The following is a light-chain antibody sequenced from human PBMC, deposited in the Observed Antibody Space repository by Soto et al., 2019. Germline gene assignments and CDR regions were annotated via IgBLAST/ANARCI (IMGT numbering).Light chain of an antibody. CDR2: DAS. Sequence: DIQMTQSPSSLSASVGDRVTITCRASQSISTYLIWYQQKPGKAPKLLIYDASSLESGVPSRFSGSGSGTEFTLTISSLQPDDFATYYCQQYNSYSWTFGQGTKV. CDR1: QSISTY. CDR3: QQYNSYSWT. V-gene: IGKV1-5*01. J-gene: IGKJ1*01.